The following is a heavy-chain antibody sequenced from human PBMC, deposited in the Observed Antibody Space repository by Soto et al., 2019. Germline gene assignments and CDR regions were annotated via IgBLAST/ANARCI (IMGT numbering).Heavy chain of an antibody. CDR2: ISDSGGST. CDR3: AKYRYDFWSGNDY. V-gene: IGHV3-23*01. D-gene: IGHD3-3*01. J-gene: IGHJ4*02. Sequence: GGSLRLSCAASGFTFSSYSMSWIRQAPGKGLAWVSDISDSGGSTNYIDSVKGRFTISRDNSKNTLYLQMNSLRAEDTAVYYCAKYRYDFWSGNDYWGQGTLVTVSS. CDR1: GFTFSSYS.